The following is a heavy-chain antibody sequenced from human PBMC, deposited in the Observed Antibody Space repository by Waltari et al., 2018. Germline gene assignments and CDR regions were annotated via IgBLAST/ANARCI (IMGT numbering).Heavy chain of an antibody. J-gene: IGHJ4*02. D-gene: IGHD3-22*01. Sequence: QVQLQESGPGLVKPSETLSLTCTVSGGSISSYYWSWIRQPAGKGLEWIGRNYTSGSTNYNPALKSRVTMSVDTSKNQFSLKLSSVTAADTAVYYCARETYYYDSSGYYYGFDYWGQGTLVTVSS. CDR3: ARETYYYDSSGYYYGFDY. CDR2: NYTSGST. V-gene: IGHV4-4*07. CDR1: GGSISSYY.